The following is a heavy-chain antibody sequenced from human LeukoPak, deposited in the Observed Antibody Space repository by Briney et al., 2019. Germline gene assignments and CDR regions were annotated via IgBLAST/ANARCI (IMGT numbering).Heavy chain of an antibody. J-gene: IGHJ4*02. D-gene: IGHD5-18*01. CDR1: GGTFSSYA. CDR3: ARVDTAMVIDY. CDR2: IIPILGIA. V-gene: IGHV1-69*04. Sequence: SVKVSCKASGGTFSSYAISWVRQAPGQGLEWMGRIIPILGIANYARKFQGRVTITADKSTSTAYMELSSLRSEDTAVYYCARVDTAMVIDYWGQGTLVTVSS.